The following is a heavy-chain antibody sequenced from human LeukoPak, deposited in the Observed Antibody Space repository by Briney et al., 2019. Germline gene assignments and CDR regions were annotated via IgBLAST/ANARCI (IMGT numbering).Heavy chain of an antibody. D-gene: IGHD1-26*01. V-gene: IGHV3-23*01. Sequence: GGSLRLSCAASGFTFSSYAMNWVRQAPGKGLEWVSTISGNGGSTYYVDSVKGRLTISRDNSKNTLYLQMNSLRAEDTAVYYCAKSKAGSGNYGDYWGQGTLVTVSS. CDR3: AKSKAGSGNYGDY. CDR2: ISGNGGST. J-gene: IGHJ4*02. CDR1: GFTFSSYA.